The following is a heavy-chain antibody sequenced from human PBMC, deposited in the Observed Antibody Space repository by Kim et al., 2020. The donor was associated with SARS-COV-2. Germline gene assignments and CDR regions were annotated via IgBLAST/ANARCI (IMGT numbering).Heavy chain of an antibody. CDR3: ARDEWRYWNDSGAHYYYGMDV. CDR2: ISSSSSYI. V-gene: IGHV3-21*01. CDR1: GFTFSSYS. J-gene: IGHJ6*02. Sequence: GGSLRLSCAASGFTFSSYSMNWVRQAPGKGLEWVSSISSSSSYIYYADSVKGRFTISRDNAKNSLYLQMNSLRAEDTAVYYCARDEWRYWNDSGAHYYYGMDVWGQGTTVTVSS. D-gene: IGHD1-1*01.